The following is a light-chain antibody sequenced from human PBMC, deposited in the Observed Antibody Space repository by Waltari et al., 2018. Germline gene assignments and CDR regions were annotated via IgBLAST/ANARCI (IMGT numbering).Light chain of an antibody. CDR1: SDLTVESQR. V-gene: IGLV5-37*01. CDR2: YYSDSDT. CDR3: QVFAATDPYI. Sequence: QPVLTQPPSLSASPGASARLPCTLSSDLTVESQRVFWYQQKPGTAPRLFLYYYSDSDTRLGPGVPNRVSGSKETPSNTAFLLISGLQFEDEADYYCQVFAATDPYIFGPGTRLSVL. J-gene: IGLJ1*01.